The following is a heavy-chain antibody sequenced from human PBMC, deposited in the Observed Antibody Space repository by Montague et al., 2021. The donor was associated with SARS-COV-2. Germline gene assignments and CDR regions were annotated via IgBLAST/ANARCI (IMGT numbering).Heavy chain of an antibody. D-gene: IGHD3-10*01. CDR1: GGSISSYY. CDR3: ARTYYYGSVAWFDP. Sequence: SETLSLTCTVSGGSISSYYWSWIRQPPGKGLEWIGYIYYSGSTNYNPSLKSRVTISVDTSKNQFSLKLSSVTAADTAAYYCARTYYYGSVAWFDPWGQGTLVTVSS. J-gene: IGHJ5*02. V-gene: IGHV4-59*08. CDR2: IYYSGST.